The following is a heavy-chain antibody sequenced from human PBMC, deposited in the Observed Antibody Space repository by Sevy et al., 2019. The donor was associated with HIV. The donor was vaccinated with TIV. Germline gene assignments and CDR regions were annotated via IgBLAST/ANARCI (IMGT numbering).Heavy chain of an antibody. V-gene: IGHV3-30*18. CDR3: AKDVVGGTYYIENYFYGLDV. D-gene: IGHD3-10*01. Sequence: GGSLRLSCAVSGTNFGAFAMHWVRQAPGKGLEWVAALSLQGSNKYYADSLKGRFTVSRDNSKDTLYLQMNRLRAEDTATYYCAKDVVGGTYYIENYFYGLDVWGRGTTVTVSS. CDR1: GTNFGAFA. CDR2: LSLQGSNK. J-gene: IGHJ6*02.